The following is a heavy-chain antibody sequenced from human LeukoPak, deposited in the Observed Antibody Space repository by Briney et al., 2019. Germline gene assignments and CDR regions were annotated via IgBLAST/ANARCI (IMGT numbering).Heavy chain of an antibody. Sequence: PSQTLSLTCTVSGVSISSGGYYWSWIRQHPGKGLEWIGYIFYSGSTYYNPSLKSRVTTSVDTSKNQFSLRLSSVTAEDTAVYYCARAGGVWLEFDYWGQGTLVTVSS. D-gene: IGHD2-8*02. CDR2: IFYSGST. J-gene: IGHJ4*02. CDR1: GVSISSGGYY. CDR3: ARAGGVWLEFDY. V-gene: IGHV4-31*03.